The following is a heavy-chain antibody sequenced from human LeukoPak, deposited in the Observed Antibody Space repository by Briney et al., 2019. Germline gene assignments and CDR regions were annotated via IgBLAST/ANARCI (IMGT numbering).Heavy chain of an antibody. CDR2: INPNSGGT. CDR3: ARPYSYGSGQNWFDP. Sequence: ASVKVSCTASGYTFTGYYMHWVRQAPGQGLEWMGWINPNSGGTNYAQKFQGRVTMTRDTSISTAYMELSRLRSDDTAVYYCARPYSYGSGQNWFDPWGQGTLVTVSS. D-gene: IGHD5-18*01. CDR1: GYTFTGYY. J-gene: IGHJ5*02. V-gene: IGHV1-2*02.